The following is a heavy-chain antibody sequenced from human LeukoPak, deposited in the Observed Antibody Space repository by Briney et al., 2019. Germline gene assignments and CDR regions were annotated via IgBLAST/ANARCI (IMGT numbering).Heavy chain of an antibody. CDR1: GFTFSSYS. CDR2: ISSSSSYI. CDR3: ARGVVVVAATPDASDY. J-gene: IGHJ4*02. V-gene: IGHV3-21*01. Sequence: GGSLRLSCAASGFTFSSYSMNWVRQAPGKGLEWVSSISSSSSYIYYADSVKGRFTISRDNAKNSLYLQMNSLRAEDTAVYYCARGVVVVAATPDASDYWGQGTLVTVSS. D-gene: IGHD2-15*01.